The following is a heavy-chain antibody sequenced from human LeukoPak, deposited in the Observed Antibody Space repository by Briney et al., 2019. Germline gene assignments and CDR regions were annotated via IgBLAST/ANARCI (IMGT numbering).Heavy chain of an antibody. CDR3: ARDRIYSGIYHDTFDI. Sequence: GGSLRLSCAASGFTFSSYSMSWVRQAPGKGLEWVSSISSGSTYIYYADSMKGRFTISRDNAKNSLYLQMNTLRAEDTAVYYCARDRIYSGIYHDTFDIWGHGTMVTASS. V-gene: IGHV3-21*01. CDR2: ISSGSTYI. J-gene: IGHJ3*02. D-gene: IGHD1-26*01. CDR1: GFTFSSYS.